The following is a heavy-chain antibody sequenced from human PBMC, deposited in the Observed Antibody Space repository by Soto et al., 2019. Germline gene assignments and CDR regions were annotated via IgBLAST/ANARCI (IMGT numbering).Heavy chain of an antibody. V-gene: IGHV2-5*02. J-gene: IGHJ4*02. CDR1: GFSLTTSGVG. D-gene: IGHD6-13*01. Sequence: SGPTLVNPTQTLTLTCTFSGFSLTTSGVGVGWIRQPPGKALEWVALIYWDDDKRYSPSLKSRLTITKATSKNQVVLTMTNVDPVDTATYYCARRRSSSSTYYFDYWGQ. CDR3: ARRRSSSSTYYFDY. CDR2: IYWDDDK.